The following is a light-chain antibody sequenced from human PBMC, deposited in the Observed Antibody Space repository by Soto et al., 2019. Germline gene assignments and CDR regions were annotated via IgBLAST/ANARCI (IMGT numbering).Light chain of an antibody. Sequence: EIQMTQSPGALSASVGGGFTSTCRASQDIKNYLNWYQQKSGKAPKLLIYDASDLETGVPSRFSGSGSGTDFTFTINSLQPEDIATYYCQQYDNLPLTFGGGTRLEIK. CDR2: DAS. CDR1: QDIKNY. V-gene: IGKV1-33*01. CDR3: QQYDNLPLT. J-gene: IGKJ5*01.